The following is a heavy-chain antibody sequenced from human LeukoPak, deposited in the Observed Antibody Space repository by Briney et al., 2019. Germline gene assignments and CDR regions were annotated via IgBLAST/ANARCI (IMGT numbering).Heavy chain of an antibody. CDR3: ARGGLTVTTTNWFDP. D-gene: IGHD4-17*01. V-gene: IGHV3-9*01. Sequence: GGSLRLSCAASGFTFDDYAMHWVRQAPGKGLEWVSGISWNSGSIGYADSVKGRFTISRDNAKNSLYLQMNSLRAEDTAVYYCARGGLTVTTTNWFDPWGQGTLVTVSS. CDR1: GFTFDDYA. CDR2: ISWNSGSI. J-gene: IGHJ5*02.